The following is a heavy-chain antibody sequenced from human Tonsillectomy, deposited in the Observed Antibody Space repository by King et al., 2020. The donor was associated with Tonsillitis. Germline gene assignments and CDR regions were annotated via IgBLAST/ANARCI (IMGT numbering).Heavy chain of an antibody. CDR2: INHSGST. CDR1: GGSFSGYY. D-gene: IGHD1-1*01. Sequence: VQLQQWGAGLLKPSETLSLTCAVYGGSFSGYYWSWIRQPPGKGLEWIGEINHSGSTNYNPSLKSRVTISVDTSKTQFSLKLSSVTAADTAVYYCARFAGVQLERLGTPDYWGQGTLVTVSS. CDR3: ARFAGVQLERLGTPDY. V-gene: IGHV4-34*01. J-gene: IGHJ4*02.